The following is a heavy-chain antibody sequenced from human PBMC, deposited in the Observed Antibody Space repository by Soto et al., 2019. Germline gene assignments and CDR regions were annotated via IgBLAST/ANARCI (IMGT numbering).Heavy chain of an antibody. CDR3: ARHGYYDSSSYYGFGY. V-gene: IGHV4-34*01. J-gene: IGHJ4*02. D-gene: IGHD3-22*01. Sequence: PSETLSLTCAVFSGSLGDHYWAWIRQSPEKGLEWIGEIHPSGSTDYNPSLKSRVTISVDTSKNQFSLRLNSVTAADTAVYYCARHGYYDSSSYYGFGYWGQGTLVTVSS. CDR2: IHPSGST. CDR1: SGSLGDHY.